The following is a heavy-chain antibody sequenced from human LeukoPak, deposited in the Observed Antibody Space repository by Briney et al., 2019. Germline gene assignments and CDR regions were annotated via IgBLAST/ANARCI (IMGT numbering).Heavy chain of an antibody. CDR3: ARDSCTWIQLWLPY. CDR2: INAGNGNT. Sequence: ASVKVSCKASGYTFTSYAMHWVRQAPGQRLEWMGWINAGNGNTKYSQKFQGRVTITRDTSASTAYMELSSLRSEDTAVYYCARDSCTWIQLWLPYWGQGTLVTVSS. D-gene: IGHD5-18*01. V-gene: IGHV1-3*01. J-gene: IGHJ4*02. CDR1: GYTFTSYA.